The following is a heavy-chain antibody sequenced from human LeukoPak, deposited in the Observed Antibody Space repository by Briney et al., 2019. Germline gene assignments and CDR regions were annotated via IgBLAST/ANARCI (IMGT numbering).Heavy chain of an antibody. CDR3: GRLRGSGSYFDY. Sequence: PSETLSLTCAVSDYSISSGYYWGWIRQPPGKGLEWIGSTYHSGSAQYSPSLKSRVTISVDTSKNQFSLKLSSVTAADTAVYYCGRLRGSGSYFDYWGQGTLVTVSS. V-gene: IGHV4-38-2*01. J-gene: IGHJ4*02. CDR1: DYSISSGYY. D-gene: IGHD3-10*01. CDR2: TYHSGSA.